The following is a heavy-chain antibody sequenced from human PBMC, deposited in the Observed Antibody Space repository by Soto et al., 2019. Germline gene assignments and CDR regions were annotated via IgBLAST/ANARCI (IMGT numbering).Heavy chain of an antibody. CDR2: IYYSGST. Sequence: PSETLSLTGTVAVGSISAYYGSCIRQAPGKGLDWIGCIYYSGSTYYNPSLKSRVTISVDQSKNQFSLKLSSVTAADTAVYYCARSIGYSGYRWFQHWGPGPLATVPS. J-gene: IGHJ5*02. D-gene: IGHD5-12*01. V-gene: IGHV4-59*01. CDR3: ARSIGYSGYRWFQH. CDR1: VGSISAYY.